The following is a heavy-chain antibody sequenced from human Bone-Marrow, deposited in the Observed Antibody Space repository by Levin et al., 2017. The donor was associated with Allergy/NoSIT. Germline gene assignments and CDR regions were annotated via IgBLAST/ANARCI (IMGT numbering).Heavy chain of an antibody. CDR2: ISSGSSHI. CDR1: GLSFSNYD. J-gene: IGHJ6*02. V-gene: IGHV3-21*06. CDR3: ASWAMFYYDGSDFDYFYYGMDV. D-gene: IGHD3-16*01. Sequence: RSGGSLRLSCAASGLSFSNYDMNWVRQAPGKGLEWVSSISSGSSHIDYADSVKGRFTISRDNAKNSLYLQMNSLRLEDTAVYFCASWAMFYYDGSDFDYFYYGMDVWGQGTTVTVSS.